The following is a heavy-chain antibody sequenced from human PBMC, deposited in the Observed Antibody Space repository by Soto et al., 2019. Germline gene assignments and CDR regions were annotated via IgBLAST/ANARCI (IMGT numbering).Heavy chain of an antibody. CDR2: INAGNGNT. CDR1: GYTFTSYA. CDR3: ASVFPSGGSSGDAFDI. D-gene: IGHD3-22*01. Sequence: ASVKVSWKASGYTFTSYAMHWVRQAPGQRLEWMGWINAGNGNTKYSQKFQGRVTITRDTSASTAYMELSSLRSEDTAVYYCASVFPSGGSSGDAFDIWGQGTMVIVSS. V-gene: IGHV1-3*01. J-gene: IGHJ3*02.